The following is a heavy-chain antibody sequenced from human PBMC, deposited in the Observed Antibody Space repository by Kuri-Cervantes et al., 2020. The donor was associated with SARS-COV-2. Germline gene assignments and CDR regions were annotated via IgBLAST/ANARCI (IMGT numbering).Heavy chain of an antibody. CDR2: VFYDGRT. CDR3: ARGVPGY. V-gene: IGHV4-38-2*02. D-gene: IGHD6-6*01. J-gene: IGHJ4*02. CDR1: GYSISSGHC. Sequence: SETLSLTCSVSGYSISSGHCWGWIRQPPGKGLERIGSVFYDGRTYYNPSLKSRVTVSVDTSKNQFSLKLSSVTAADTAVYYCARGVPGYWGQGSLVTVSS.